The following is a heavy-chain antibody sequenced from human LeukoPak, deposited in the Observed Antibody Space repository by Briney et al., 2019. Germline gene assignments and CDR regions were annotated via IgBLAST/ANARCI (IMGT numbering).Heavy chain of an antibody. CDR3: AVSGYSSNWPTEDFDY. V-gene: IGHV1-2*02. Sequence: ASVKVSCKASGYTFTGYYMHWVRQAPGQGLEWMGWINPNSGGTNYAQKFQGRVTMTRDTSISTAYMELSRLRSDDTAVYYCAVSGYSSNWPTEDFDYWGQGTLVTVSS. CDR2: INPNSGGT. CDR1: GYTFTGYY. J-gene: IGHJ4*02. D-gene: IGHD6-13*01.